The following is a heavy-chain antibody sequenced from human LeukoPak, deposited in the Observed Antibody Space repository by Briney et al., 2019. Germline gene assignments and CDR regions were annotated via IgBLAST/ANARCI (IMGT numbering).Heavy chain of an antibody. CDR1: GYTFTTYG. V-gene: IGHV1-18*01. J-gene: IGHJ4*02. CDR2: TSAYNDKT. Sequence: GASVTVSCKASGYTFTTYGISWVRQAPGQGLEWMGWTSAYNDKTKYAQKLEGRVTMTTDTSTSTAYMEMRSLRSDDTAVYYCARGTYFDYWGQGTLVTVSS. CDR3: ARGTYFDY. D-gene: IGHD1-1*01.